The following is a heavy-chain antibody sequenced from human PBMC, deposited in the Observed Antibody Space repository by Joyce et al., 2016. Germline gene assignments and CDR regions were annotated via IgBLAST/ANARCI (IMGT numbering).Heavy chain of an antibody. V-gene: IGHV3-15*01. Sequence: EVQVAEYGGGLVKPGGSLRLSCAASGFTFNVAWMTWVRQAPGKGLERVGRIKSKTSGETTEYAAPVKGRFTISRDDSKNTVSLQMNGLRTEDTAVYFCAADVAEVGFGELDHWGQGTLVTVSS. CDR1: GFTFNVAW. J-gene: IGHJ4*02. D-gene: IGHD3-10*01. CDR3: AADVAEVGFGELDH. CDR2: IKSKTSGETT.